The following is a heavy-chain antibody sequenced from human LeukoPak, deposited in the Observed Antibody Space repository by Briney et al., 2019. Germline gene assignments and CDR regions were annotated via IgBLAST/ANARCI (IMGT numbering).Heavy chain of an antibody. CDR2: INPSGGST. CDR1: GYSFTSYY. CDR3: ARDFYYDSSGYYSPDAFDI. Sequence: GESLKISCKGSGYSFTSYYMHWVRQAPGQGLEWMGIINPSGGSTSYAQKFQGRVTMTRDTSTSTVYMELSSLRSEDTAVYYCARDFYYDSSGYYSPDAFDIWGQGTMVTVSS. D-gene: IGHD3-22*01. V-gene: IGHV1-46*01. J-gene: IGHJ3*02.